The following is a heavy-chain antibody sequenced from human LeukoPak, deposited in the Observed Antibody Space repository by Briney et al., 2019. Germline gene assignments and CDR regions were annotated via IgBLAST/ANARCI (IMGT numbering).Heavy chain of an antibody. CDR2: ISWNSGSI. D-gene: IGHD3-22*01. CDR3: AKDSAEYYDSSGYYHY. CDR1: GFTFDDYA. J-gene: IGHJ4*02. V-gene: IGHV3-9*01. Sequence: GGSLRLSCAASGFTFDDYAMHWVRQAPGKGLEWVSGISWNSGSIGYADSVKGRFTISRDNAKSSLYLQMNSLRAEDTALYYCAKDSAEYYDSSGYYHYWGQGTLVTVSS.